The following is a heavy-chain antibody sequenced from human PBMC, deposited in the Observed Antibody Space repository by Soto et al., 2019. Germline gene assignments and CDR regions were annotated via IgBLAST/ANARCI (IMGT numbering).Heavy chain of an antibody. V-gene: IGHV3-23*01. CDR3: ADGGEWLFNFDY. D-gene: IGHD3-3*01. J-gene: IGHJ4*02. CDR1: GFTFSSYA. CDR2: ISGSGDNT. Sequence: EVRLLESGGGLVQPGGSLRLSCAASGFTFSSYAMRWVRQAPGKGLEWVSAISGSGDNTYYPDSVKGRFTISRDNARNTLYLQMNSLRAEDTAVYYCADGGEWLFNFDYWGQGTLVTVSS.